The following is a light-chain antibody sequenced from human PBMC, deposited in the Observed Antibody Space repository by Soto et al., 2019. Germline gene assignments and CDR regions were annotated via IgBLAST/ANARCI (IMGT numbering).Light chain of an antibody. CDR3: QQYNSYSSCT. V-gene: IGKV1-5*01. CDR2: DAS. J-gene: IGKJ2*02. Sequence: DIQMTQSPSTLSASVGDRVTITCRASQSISSWLAWYQQNPGKAPKVLIYDASSLESGVPSRFSGSGSGTEFTLTISSLQPDDFATYYCQQYNSYSSCTFGQGTKLEIK. CDR1: QSISSW.